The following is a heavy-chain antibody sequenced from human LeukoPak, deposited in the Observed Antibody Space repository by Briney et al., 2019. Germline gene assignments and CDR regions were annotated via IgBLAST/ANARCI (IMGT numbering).Heavy chain of an antibody. J-gene: IGHJ4*02. D-gene: IGHD3-10*01. CDR3: ARVPYGSGSYYSGEQDY. Sequence: ASVKVSCKASGGTFSSYAISWVRQAPGQGLEWMGGIIPIFGTANYAQKFQGRVTITADESTSTAYMELSSLRSEDTAVYYCARVPYGSGSYYSGEQDYWGQGTLVTVSS. CDR1: GGTFSSYA. V-gene: IGHV1-69*13. CDR2: IIPIFGTA.